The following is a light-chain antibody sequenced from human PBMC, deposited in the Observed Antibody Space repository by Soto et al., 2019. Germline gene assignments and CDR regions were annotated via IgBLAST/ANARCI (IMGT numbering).Light chain of an antibody. CDR3: QQSYSTPPIT. V-gene: IGKV1-39*01. CDR2: AAS. Sequence: DIQMTQSPSSLSAGVGDRVTITCRASQSISSYLNWYQQKPGKAPKLLIYAASSLQSGVPSRFSGSGSGTDFTLTISSLQPEDFATYYCQQSYSTPPITFGQGTRLEI. J-gene: IGKJ5*01. CDR1: QSISSY.